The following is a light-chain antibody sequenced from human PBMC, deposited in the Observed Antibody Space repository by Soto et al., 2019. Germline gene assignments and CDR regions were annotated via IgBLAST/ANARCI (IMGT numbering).Light chain of an antibody. J-gene: IGKJ2*01. CDR2: TTS. CDR3: QQSDVIPYT. Sequence: DIPMTQSPSSLSASVGDRVTIACRASQSINSYLNWYQQKPGKAPKLLIYTTSNLQSGVPSRFSGSGSGTDFTLTISTLQPEDCATYYCQQSDVIPYTFGQGTSLEIK. CDR1: QSINSY. V-gene: IGKV1-39*01.